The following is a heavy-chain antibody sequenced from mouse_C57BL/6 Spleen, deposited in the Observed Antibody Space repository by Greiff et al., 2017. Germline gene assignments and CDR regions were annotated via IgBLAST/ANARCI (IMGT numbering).Heavy chain of an antibody. J-gene: IGHJ4*01. D-gene: IGHD1-1*01. Sequence: VQLQQSGPGLVKPSQSLSLTCSVTGYSITSGYYSNCIRQFQGNQLEWMGYISYDGSNNYNPALKNRISITRDTSKNTFFLKLNSVTTEDTATYYCARARGVVAPYYAMDYWGQGTSVTVSS. V-gene: IGHV3-6*01. CDR3: ARARGVVAPYYAMDY. CDR1: GYSITSGYY. CDR2: ISYDGSN.